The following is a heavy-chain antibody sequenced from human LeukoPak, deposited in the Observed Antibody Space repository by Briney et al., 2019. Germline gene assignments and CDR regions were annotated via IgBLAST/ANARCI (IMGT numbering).Heavy chain of an antibody. CDR3: TRANEQYYDSSGPDY. V-gene: IGHV1-46*01. D-gene: IGHD3-22*01. CDR1: GYTFTSYY. J-gene: IGHJ4*02. Sequence: ASVKVSCKASGYTFTSYYMHWVRQAPGQGLEWMGIINPSGGSTSYAQKFQGRVTMTRDTSTSTVYMELSSLRSEDTAVYYCTRANEQYYDSSGPDYWGQGTLVTVSS. CDR2: INPSGGST.